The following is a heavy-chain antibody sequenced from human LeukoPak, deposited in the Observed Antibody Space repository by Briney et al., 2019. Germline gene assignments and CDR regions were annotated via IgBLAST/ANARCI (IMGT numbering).Heavy chain of an antibody. D-gene: IGHD1-26*01. CDR1: GFTFSSYG. V-gene: IGHV3-30*18. J-gene: IGHJ3*02. CDR2: ISYDGSNK. Sequence: GGSLRLSCAASGFTFSSYGMHWVRQAPGKGLEWVAVISYDGSNKYYADSVKGRFTISRDNSKNTLYLQMNSLRAEDTAVYYCAKDRVVGATHDASDIWGQGTMVTVSS. CDR3: AKDRVVGATHDASDI.